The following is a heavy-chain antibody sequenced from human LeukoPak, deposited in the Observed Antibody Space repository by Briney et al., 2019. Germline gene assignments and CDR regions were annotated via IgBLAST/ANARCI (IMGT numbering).Heavy chain of an antibody. D-gene: IGHD6-19*01. V-gene: IGHV3-30*02. Sequence: GGSLRLSCAASGFTFSSYGMHWVRQAPGKGLEWVAFIRYDGSNKYYADSVKGRFTISRDNSKNTLYLQMNSLRAEDTAVYYCAREYSSGWLERGAFDIWGQGTMVTVSS. CDR2: IRYDGSNK. CDR3: AREYSSGWLERGAFDI. J-gene: IGHJ3*02. CDR1: GFTFSSYG.